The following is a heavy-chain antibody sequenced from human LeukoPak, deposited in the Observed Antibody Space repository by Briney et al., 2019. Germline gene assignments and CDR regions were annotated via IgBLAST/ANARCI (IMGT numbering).Heavy chain of an antibody. CDR1: GFTFSSYS. CDR2: ISYDGNNK. J-gene: IGHJ4*02. D-gene: IGHD4-17*01. V-gene: IGHV3-30*03. Sequence: GGSLRLSCAASGFTFSSYSMNWVRQAPGKGLEWVAVISYDGNNKYYADSVKGRFTISRDNSKNTLYLQMNSLRAEDTALYYCATLPTWGQGTLVTVSS. CDR3: ATLPT.